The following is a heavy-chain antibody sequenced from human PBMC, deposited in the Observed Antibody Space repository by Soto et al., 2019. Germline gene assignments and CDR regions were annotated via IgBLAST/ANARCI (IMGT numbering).Heavy chain of an antibody. D-gene: IGHD6-6*01. CDR3: AREAAPGPSEFAT. CDR2: IYHIGST. V-gene: IGHV4-4*02. Sequence: SETLSLTCAVSGGSISSSNWWSWVRPPPGKGLEWIGEIYHIGSTNYNPSLKSRVTISVDKSKNQFSLKLSSVTAADTAVYYCAREAAPGPSEFATWGPGSLVPVSS. CDR1: GGSISSSNW. J-gene: IGHJ5*02.